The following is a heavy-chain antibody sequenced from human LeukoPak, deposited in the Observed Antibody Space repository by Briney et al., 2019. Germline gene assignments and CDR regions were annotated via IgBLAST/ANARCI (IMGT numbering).Heavy chain of an antibody. CDR3: ARELQLGYYYYYMDV. CDR1: GDSVSSNSAA. J-gene: IGHJ6*03. CDR2: TYYKSKWSH. Sequence: SQTLSLTCAISGDSVSSNSAAWNWIRQSPSRGLEWLGRTYYKSKWSHDYAVSVKSRMTINSDTSKNQFSLQLSSVTPEDTATYYCARELQLGYYYYYMDVWGKGTTVTISS. V-gene: IGHV6-1*01. D-gene: IGHD6-13*01.